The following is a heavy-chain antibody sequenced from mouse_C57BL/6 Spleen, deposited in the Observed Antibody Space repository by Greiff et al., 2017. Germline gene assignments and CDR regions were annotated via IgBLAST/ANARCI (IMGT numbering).Heavy chain of an antibody. CDR1: GYTFTSYW. J-gene: IGHJ2*01. CDR3: ARSGGEYFDY. CDR2: IHPNSGST. V-gene: IGHV1-64*01. Sequence: QVQLQQPGAELVKPGASVTLSCKASGYTFTSYWMHWVKQRPGQGLEWIGMIHPNSGSTNYNEKFKSKATLTVDKSSSTAYMQLSSLTSEDSAVYYCARSGGEYFDYWGQGTTLTVSS. D-gene: IGHD3-1*01.